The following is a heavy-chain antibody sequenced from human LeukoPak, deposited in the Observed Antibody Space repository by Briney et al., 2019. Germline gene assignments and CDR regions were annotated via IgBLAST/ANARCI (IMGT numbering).Heavy chain of an antibody. V-gene: IGHV3-20*04. CDR2: INWSGGRT. CDR3: ARDLTTSDN. J-gene: IGHJ4*02. Sequence: GGSLRLSCAASGFTFDDYGMNWVRQAPGKGLEWVSGINWSGGRTGYADSLKGRFTISRDNAKNTLYLQMNSLRDEDTALYYCARDLTTSDNWGQGTLVTVSS. D-gene: IGHD1/OR15-1a*01. CDR1: GFTFDDYG.